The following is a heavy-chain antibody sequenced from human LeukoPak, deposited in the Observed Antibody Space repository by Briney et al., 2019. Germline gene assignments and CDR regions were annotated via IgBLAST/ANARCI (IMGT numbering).Heavy chain of an antibody. D-gene: IGHD4-23*01. CDR3: ARLGGNYYYYYMDV. CDR2: MNPNSGNT. CDR1: GYTFTSYD. J-gene: IGHJ6*03. Sequence: ASVKVSCKASGYTFTSYDINWVRQATGQGLEWMGWMNPNSGNTGYAQKFQGRVTMTRNTSISTAYMELSSLRSEDTAVYYCARLGGNYYYYYMDVWDKGTTVTISS. V-gene: IGHV1-8*01.